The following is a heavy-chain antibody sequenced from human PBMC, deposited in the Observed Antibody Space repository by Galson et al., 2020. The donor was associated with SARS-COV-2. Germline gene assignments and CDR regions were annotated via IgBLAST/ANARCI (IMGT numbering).Heavy chain of an antibody. CDR2: INHSGST. CDR3: ARGDGSYWYFDL. J-gene: IGHJ2*01. D-gene: IGHD5-12*01. V-gene: IGHV4-34*01. Sequence: SETLSLTCAAYGGSLSGYYRSWIRQPPGKGLEWLGEINHSGSTNYNPYLQSQVTISVDTSKKQFSLKLSAVTAADTAVYYGARGDGSYWYFDLWGRGTLVTVSS. CDR1: GGSLSGYY.